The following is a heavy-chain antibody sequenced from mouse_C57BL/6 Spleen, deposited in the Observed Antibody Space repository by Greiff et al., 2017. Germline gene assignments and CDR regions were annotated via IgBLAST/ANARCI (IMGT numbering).Heavy chain of an antibody. D-gene: IGHD3-2*02. Sequence: QVQLQQSGAELARPGASVKMSCKASGYTFTSYTMHWVKQRPGQGLEWIGYINPSSGYTKYNQKFKDKATLTADKSSSTAYMQLSSLTSEDSAVYYCARTETAQALGFGCWGQGTLVTVAA. CDR2: INPSSGYT. J-gene: IGHJ3*01. CDR1: GYTFTSYT. V-gene: IGHV1-4*01. CDR3: ARTETAQALGFGC.